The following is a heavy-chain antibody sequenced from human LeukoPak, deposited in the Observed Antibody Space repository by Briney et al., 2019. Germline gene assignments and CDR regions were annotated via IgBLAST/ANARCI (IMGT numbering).Heavy chain of an antibody. J-gene: IGHJ4*02. CDR1: GFTFSGAA. CDR2: IRSKANSYAT. V-gene: IGHV3-73*01. CDR3: TSPAAAGNY. Sequence: GGSPRHSCAASGFTFSGAAMYWVCQAPGKRLEWVGRIRSKANSYATAYAASVKGRFTISRDDSKNTAYLQMNSLKTEDTAVYYCTSPAAAGNYWGQGTLVTVSS. D-gene: IGHD6-13*01.